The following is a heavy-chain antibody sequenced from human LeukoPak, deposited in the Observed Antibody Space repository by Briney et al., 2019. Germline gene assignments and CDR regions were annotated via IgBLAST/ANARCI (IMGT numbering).Heavy chain of an antibody. CDR3: ARGLGTNYGGYCTGGSCPVY. J-gene: IGHJ4*02. Sequence: GGSLRLSCAGAGFTFIYYWVSWVRHAPGDGMEWVTVISTGGSTYSADSVKGRFTISRDYSENTVYLKMNSLRVEDTAVYYGARGLGTNYGGYCTGGSCPVYWGQGTLVTVS. CDR2: ISTGGST. D-gene: IGHD2-15*01. V-gene: IGHV3-66*01. CDR1: GFTFIYYW.